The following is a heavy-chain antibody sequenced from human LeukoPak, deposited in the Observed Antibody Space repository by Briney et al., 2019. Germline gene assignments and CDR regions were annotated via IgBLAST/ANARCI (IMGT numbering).Heavy chain of an antibody. CDR3: AREGSYSQKFDH. J-gene: IGHJ5*02. V-gene: IGHV3-21*01. Sequence: GGSLRLSCSASGFTFSSYSINWVRQAPGKGLEWVSSISSSSSYIYYADSVKGRFTISRDNAKNSLYLQMNSLRAEDTAVYFCAREGSYSQKFDHWGQGTQVTVSS. CDR2: ISSSSSYI. CDR1: GFTFSSYS. D-gene: IGHD1-26*01.